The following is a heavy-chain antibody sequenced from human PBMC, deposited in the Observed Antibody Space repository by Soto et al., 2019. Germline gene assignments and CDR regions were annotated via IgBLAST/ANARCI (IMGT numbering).Heavy chain of an antibody. CDR3: ARDGSSNHYYYYGMDV. V-gene: IGHV3-33*01. D-gene: IGHD6-13*01. CDR1: GFTFGSYG. CDR2: IWYDGSNK. Sequence: QVQLVESGGGVVQTGRSLRLSCAASGFTFGSYGMHWVRQAPGKGLEWVAVIWYDGSNKYYADSVKGRFTISRDNSKNPLYLQMNSLRAEDRAVYYCARDGSSNHYYYYGMDVWGQGTTVTVSS. J-gene: IGHJ6*02.